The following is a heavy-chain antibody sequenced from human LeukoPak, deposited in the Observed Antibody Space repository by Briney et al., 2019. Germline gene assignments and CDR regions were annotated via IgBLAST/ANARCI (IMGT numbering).Heavy chain of an antibody. CDR1: GFTFSSYA. V-gene: IGHV3-64*01. J-gene: IGHJ5*02. CDR2: ISSNGGST. D-gene: IGHD4-23*01. CDR3: AREVGNTGGFDP. Sequence: GGSLRLSCAASGFTFSSYAMHWVRQAPGKGLEYVSAISSNGGSTYYANSVKGRFTISRDNSKNTLYLQMGSLRAEDMAVYHCAREVGNTGGFDPWGQGTLVTVSS.